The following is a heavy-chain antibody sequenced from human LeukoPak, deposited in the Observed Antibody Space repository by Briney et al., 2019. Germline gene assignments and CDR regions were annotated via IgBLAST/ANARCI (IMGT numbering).Heavy chain of an antibody. CDR3: ARGAPPDY. CDR2: ISYDGSNE. V-gene: IGHV3-30-3*01. Sequence: PGGSLRLSCAASGFTFSSYAMYWVRQTPGMGLEWVAVISYDGSNEHHADSVKGRFTISRDNSKNTLYLQMNSLRADDTAVYFCARGAPPDYWGQGTLVTVSS. CDR1: GFTFSSYA. J-gene: IGHJ4*02.